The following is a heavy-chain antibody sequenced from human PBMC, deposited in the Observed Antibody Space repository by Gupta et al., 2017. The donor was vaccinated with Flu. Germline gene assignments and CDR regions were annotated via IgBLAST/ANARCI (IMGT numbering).Heavy chain of an antibody. CDR3: VTRWSTLWPPG. V-gene: IGHV3-15*07. D-gene: IGHD2-15*01. CDR2: IKSNINGGTA. Sequence: DVQLVASGGDLAKPGGSLRLSCTASGVTFTNVWMNWVRQVPGKGLEWVGRIKSNINGGTADYAAPVKGRFTISRDDSKNTVYLQMNSLKTEDTALYYCVTRWSTLWPPGWGPGTLVTVSS. J-gene: IGHJ4*02. CDR1: GVTFTNVW.